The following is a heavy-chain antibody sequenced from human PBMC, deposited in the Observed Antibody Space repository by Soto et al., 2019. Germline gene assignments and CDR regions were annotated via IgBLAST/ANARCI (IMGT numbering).Heavy chain of an antibody. D-gene: IGHD6-19*01. Sequence: QITLKESGPTLVKPTQTLTLTCTFSGFSLSTSEVGVGWIRQPPGKALQWLALIYWDDDTRYSPSLKSRLTTXXAXSTXQVVLTMTNMDPVDTATYYCAHEPGIAVTTNWFDPWGQGILVTVSS. CDR2: IYWDDDT. V-gene: IGHV2-5*02. CDR3: AHEPGIAVTTNWFDP. CDR1: GFSLSTSEVG. J-gene: IGHJ5*02.